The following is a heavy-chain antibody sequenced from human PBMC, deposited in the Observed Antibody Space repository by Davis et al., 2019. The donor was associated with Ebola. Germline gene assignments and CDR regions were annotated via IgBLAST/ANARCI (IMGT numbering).Heavy chain of an antibody. Sequence: PGGSLRLFCAASGFTFSSYSMNWVRQAPGKGLEWVSSISSSSSYIYYADSVKGRFTISRDNAKNSLYLQMNSLRAEDTAVYYCARSQSSSSWYFDLWGRGTLVTVSS. CDR2: ISSSSSYI. J-gene: IGHJ2*01. CDR3: ARSQSSSSWYFDL. V-gene: IGHV3-21*01. CDR1: GFTFSSYS. D-gene: IGHD6-6*01.